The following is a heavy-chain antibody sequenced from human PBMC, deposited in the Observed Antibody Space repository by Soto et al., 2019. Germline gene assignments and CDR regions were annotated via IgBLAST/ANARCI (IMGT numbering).Heavy chain of an antibody. Sequence: EVQLLESGGGLVQPGGSLRLSCAASGFTFSSYAMSWVCQAPGKGLEWVSAISGSGGSTYYADSVKGRFTISRDNSKNTLYLQMNSLRAEDTAVYYCAKVRITMVRGVPTSFDYWGQGTLVTVSS. V-gene: IGHV3-23*01. J-gene: IGHJ4*02. CDR3: AKVRITMVRGVPTSFDY. D-gene: IGHD3-10*01. CDR2: ISGSGGST. CDR1: GFTFSSYA.